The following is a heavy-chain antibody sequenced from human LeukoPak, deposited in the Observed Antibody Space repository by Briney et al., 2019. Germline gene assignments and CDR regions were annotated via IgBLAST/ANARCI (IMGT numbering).Heavy chain of an antibody. V-gene: IGHV3-23*01. CDR3: AKDPSYYYDSSGYSFDY. CDR1: GFTFSSYA. J-gene: IGHJ4*02. CDR2: ISGSGGSS. Sequence: GGSLRLSCAASGFTFSSYAMSWVRQAPGKGLEWGSAISGSGGSSYYADSVKGRFTISRDNSKNTLYLQMNSLRAEDTAVYYCAKDPSYYYDSSGYSFDYWGQGTLVTVSS. D-gene: IGHD3-22*01.